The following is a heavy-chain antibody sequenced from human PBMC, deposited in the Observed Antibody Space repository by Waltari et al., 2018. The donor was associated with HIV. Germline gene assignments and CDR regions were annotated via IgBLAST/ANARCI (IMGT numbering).Heavy chain of an antibody. V-gene: IGHV4-34*01. CDR3: ARVTTVTTLGP. Sequence: QVQLQQWGAGLLRPSETPSLTGAVYGGSFSGYDWSWIRQPPGKGLEWIGEINHSVSTNYNPSLKSRVTISVDTSKNQFSLKLSSVTAADTAVYYCARVTTVTTLGPWGQGTLVTVSS. D-gene: IGHD4-4*01. CDR1: GGSFSGYD. J-gene: IGHJ5*02. CDR2: INHSVST.